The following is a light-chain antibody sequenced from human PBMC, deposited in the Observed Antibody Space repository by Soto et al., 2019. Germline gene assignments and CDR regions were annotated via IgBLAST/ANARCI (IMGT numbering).Light chain of an antibody. J-gene: IGLJ1*01. V-gene: IGLV1-51*01. Sequence: QSVLTQPPSVSAAPGQTITISCSGSSSNIGNNYVSWYQQLPGKAPKLLIYEINKRPSGISDRFSGSKSGTSASLGISGLQAGDEADYYCGTWNSSLTPYVFGPGTKVTVL. CDR1: SSNIGNNY. CDR2: EIN. CDR3: GTWNSSLTPYV.